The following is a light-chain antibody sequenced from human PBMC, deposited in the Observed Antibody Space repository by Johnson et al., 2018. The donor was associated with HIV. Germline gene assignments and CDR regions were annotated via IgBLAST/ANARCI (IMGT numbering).Light chain of an antibody. CDR2: DNN. CDR3: GAWDGSLSASYV. CDR1: SSNIGNNY. J-gene: IGLJ1*01. Sequence: QSVLTQPPSVSAAPGQKVTISCSGSSSNIGNNYVSWYQQLPGTAPKLLIYDNNKRPSGIPDRFYGSKSAPSATLAIPGLQTGDEADSYCGAWDGSLSASYVFGTGTKVTVL. V-gene: IGLV1-51*01.